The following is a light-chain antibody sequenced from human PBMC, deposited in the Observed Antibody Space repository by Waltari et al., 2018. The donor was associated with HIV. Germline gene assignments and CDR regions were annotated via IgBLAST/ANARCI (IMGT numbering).Light chain of an antibody. CDR3: QSYDNSLTGSL. CDR1: SSNIRAGYD. CDR2: GSR. V-gene: IGLV1-40*01. J-gene: IGLJ2*01. Sequence: QSVLTQAPSVSGAPGPGVTISCPGSSSNIRAGYDVHWYPQHPGTAPKLLIFGSRNRPSGVPDRFSASTSGTSASLAITGLQAEDEADYFCQSYDNSLTGSLFGGGTKLTVL.